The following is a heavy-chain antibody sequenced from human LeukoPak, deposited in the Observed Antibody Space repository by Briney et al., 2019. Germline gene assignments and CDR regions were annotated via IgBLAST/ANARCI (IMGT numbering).Heavy chain of an antibody. CDR2: IYHSGST. J-gene: IGHJ4*02. V-gene: IGHV4-30-4*01. CDR3: ARDRDYYGSGSYGYFDS. Sequence: SETLSLTCTVSGGSISSYDYYWSWIRQPPGRGLEWIAYIYHSGSTYYNPSLKSRVTMSMDTSKNQFSLKMSSVTAADTAVYYCARDRDYYGSGSYGYFDSWGPGTLVTVSS. D-gene: IGHD3-10*01. CDR1: GGSISSYDYY.